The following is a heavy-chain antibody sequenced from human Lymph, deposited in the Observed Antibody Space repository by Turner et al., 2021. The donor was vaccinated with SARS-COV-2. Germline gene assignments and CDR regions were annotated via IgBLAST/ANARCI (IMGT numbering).Heavy chain of an antibody. CDR2: ISGSGAST. D-gene: IGHD2-15*01. J-gene: IGHJ5*02. Sequence: EVQLLESGGGLVQPGGYMILSCAASGFTFSSYTMSWVRQAPGKGLEWVSAISGSGASTYYADSVKGRFTISRDNSKNTLYLQMNSLRVEDTAVYYCAKDGYDGIYCGGGSCYSGWFDPWGQGTLVTVSS. CDR1: GFTFSSYT. V-gene: IGHV3-23*01. CDR3: AKDGYDGIYCGGGSCYSGWFDP.